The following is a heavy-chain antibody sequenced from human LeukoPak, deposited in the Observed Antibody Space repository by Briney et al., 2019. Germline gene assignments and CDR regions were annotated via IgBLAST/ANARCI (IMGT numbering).Heavy chain of an antibody. CDR2: VSAYADNT. D-gene: IGHD2-15*01. V-gene: IGHV1-18*01. CDR3: ARDCIGCHGFDY. CDR1: GYTFINYG. J-gene: IGHJ4*02. Sequence: ASVKVSCKASGYTFINYGITWVRQAPGQGLEWMGWVSAYADNTNYVQKFQGRVSMTTDTSTNTANMELRSLRPDDTAVYYCARDCIGCHGFDYWGQGTLVTVSS.